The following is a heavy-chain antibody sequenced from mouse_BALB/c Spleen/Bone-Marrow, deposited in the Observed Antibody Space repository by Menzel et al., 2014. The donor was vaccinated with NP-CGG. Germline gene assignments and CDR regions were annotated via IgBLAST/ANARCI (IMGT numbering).Heavy chain of an antibody. D-gene: IGHD2-10*02. CDR3: ARKYGDY. Sequence: QVQLKHSGAELVRPGSSVKISCKASGYPFSSYWMNWVKQRPGQGLEWIGQIYPGDGETNYNGKFKGNATLTADKSSSTAYTQLISLTSEDSAVYFCARKYGDYWGQGTTLTVSS. CDR1: GYPFSSYW. V-gene: IGHV1-80*01. CDR2: IYPGDGET. J-gene: IGHJ2*01.